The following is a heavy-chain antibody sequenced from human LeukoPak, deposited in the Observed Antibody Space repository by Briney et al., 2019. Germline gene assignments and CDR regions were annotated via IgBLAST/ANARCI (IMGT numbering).Heavy chain of an antibody. D-gene: IGHD4-11*01. CDR2: IDPSDSYA. Sequence: GESLKISCKGSGYSFTNYWITWVRQMPGKGLEWMGRIDPSDSYANYNPSFQGHVTISADKSISTAYLQWSSLKASDTAMYYCARHHYSDSNFDYWGQGTLVTVSS. V-gene: IGHV5-10-1*01. CDR1: GYSFTNYW. J-gene: IGHJ4*02. CDR3: ARHHYSDSNFDY.